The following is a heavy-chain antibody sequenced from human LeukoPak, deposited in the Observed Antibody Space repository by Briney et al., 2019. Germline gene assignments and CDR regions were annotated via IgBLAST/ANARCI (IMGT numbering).Heavy chain of an antibody. Sequence: SETLSLTCTVSGGSISSYYWSWIRQPPGKGLEWIGYIYYSGSTNYNPSLKSRVTILVDTSKNHVSLKLSSVTAADTAVYYCARNYYDCSGYKSFDYWGQGTLVTVSS. CDR3: ARNYYDCSGYKSFDY. J-gene: IGHJ4*02. V-gene: IGHV4-59*01. CDR1: GGSISSYY. D-gene: IGHD3-22*01. CDR2: IYYSGST.